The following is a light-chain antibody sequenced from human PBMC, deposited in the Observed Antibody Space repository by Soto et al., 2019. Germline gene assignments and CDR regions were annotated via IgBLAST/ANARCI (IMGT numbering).Light chain of an antibody. J-gene: IGKJ1*01. V-gene: IGKV3-15*01. CDR1: QSVSSN. Sequence: EIVMTQSPATLSVSPGERATLSYRASQSVSSNLAGYQQKPGQAPRLLMYGASTRATGIPDRFSGSGSGKAFTLTISSLQSEDFAVYYCQQHTNWPPWTFGQGTKVEIK. CDR2: GAS. CDR3: QQHTNWPPWT.